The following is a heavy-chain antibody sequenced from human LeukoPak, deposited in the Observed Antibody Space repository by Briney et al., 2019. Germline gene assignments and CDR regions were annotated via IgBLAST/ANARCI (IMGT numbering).Heavy chain of an antibody. CDR1: GGSFSGYY. J-gene: IGHJ5*02. Sequence: PSETLSLTCAVYGGSFSGYYWSWIRQPPGKGLEWIGEINHSGSTNYNPSLKSRVTISVDTSKNQFSLKLSSVTAADTAVYYCARGLGSSWCRIRFDPWGQGTLVTVSS. D-gene: IGHD6-13*01. V-gene: IGHV4-34*01. CDR2: INHSGST. CDR3: ARGLGSSWCRIRFDP.